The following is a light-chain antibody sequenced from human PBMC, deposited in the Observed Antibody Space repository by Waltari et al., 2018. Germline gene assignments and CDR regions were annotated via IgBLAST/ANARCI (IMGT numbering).Light chain of an antibody. Sequence: EIVLTQSPATLSVSPGERATLSCRASECVFGYLAWYQQKPGQAPRLLIFDTFKRATGIPARFSGSGYGTDFTLTINSLETEDFALYYCQQRSIWPLTFGGGTKVDVK. CDR3: QQRSIWPLT. V-gene: IGKV3-11*01. CDR2: DTF. CDR1: ECVFGY. J-gene: IGKJ4*01.